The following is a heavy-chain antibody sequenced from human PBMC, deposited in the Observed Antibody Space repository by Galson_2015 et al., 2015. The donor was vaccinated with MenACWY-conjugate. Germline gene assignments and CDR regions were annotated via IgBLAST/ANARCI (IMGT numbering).Heavy chain of an antibody. Sequence: PALVNPTQTLTLPCTFSGFSLPTSGVGVGWIRQPPGKALEWLAFIYWDDDKRSSPSLKSRLTMTKDTYKNQVVLTVSNMDPVDTATYYWARRYCSTTSCYGCDYCGQGALVTVSS. CDR3: ARRYCSTTSCYGCDY. J-gene: IGHJ4*02. V-gene: IGHV2-5*02. D-gene: IGHD2-2*01. CDR1: GFSLPTSGVG. CDR2: IYWDDDK.